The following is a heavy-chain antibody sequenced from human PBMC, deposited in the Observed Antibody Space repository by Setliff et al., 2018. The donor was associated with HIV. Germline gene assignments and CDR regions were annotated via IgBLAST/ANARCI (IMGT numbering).Heavy chain of an antibody. CDR3: STTASNGYPWALDI. J-gene: IGHJ3*02. Sequence: GGSLRLSCTTSGFIFGDYAMSWVRQAPGKGLEWVGLIRSKAYGGTTEYAASVKGRFTISRDDSKSIAYLQMNSLKTEDTAVYYCSTTASNGYPWALDIWGQGTMVTVSS. V-gene: IGHV3-49*04. D-gene: IGHD3-22*01. CDR2: IRSKAYGGTT. CDR1: GFIFGDYA.